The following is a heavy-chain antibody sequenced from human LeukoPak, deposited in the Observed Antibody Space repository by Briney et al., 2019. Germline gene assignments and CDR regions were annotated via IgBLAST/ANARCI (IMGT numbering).Heavy chain of an antibody. Sequence: ASVKVSCKASGYTFTTYGINWVRQAPGQGPEWMGWISAYNGNTNYAQKLQGRVTMTTDTSTSTAYMELKSLRSDDTAVYYCARDNSFRLDNWFDPWGQGTLVTVSS. J-gene: IGHJ5*02. D-gene: IGHD5-18*01. V-gene: IGHV1-18*01. CDR2: ISAYNGNT. CDR1: GYTFTTYG. CDR3: ARDNSFRLDNWFDP.